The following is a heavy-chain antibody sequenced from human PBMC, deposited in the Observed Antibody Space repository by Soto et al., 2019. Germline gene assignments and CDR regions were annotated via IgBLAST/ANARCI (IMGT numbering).Heavy chain of an antibody. J-gene: IGHJ4*02. CDR1: GFTFSSYA. D-gene: IGHD3-16*01. CDR2: ISGSGGST. V-gene: IGHV3-23*01. Sequence: GVSLRLSCAASGFTFSSYAMSWVRQAPGKGLEWVSSISGSGGSTYYADSVKGRFTISRDNSKNTLYLQMNSLRAEDTAVYYCEKLGEEWPRFDYWGQGTLVTVSS. CDR3: EKLGEEWPRFDY.